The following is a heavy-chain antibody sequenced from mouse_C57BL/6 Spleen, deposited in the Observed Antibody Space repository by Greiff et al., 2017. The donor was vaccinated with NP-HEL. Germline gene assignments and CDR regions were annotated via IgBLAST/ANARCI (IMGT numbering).Heavy chain of an antibody. J-gene: IGHJ4*01. V-gene: IGHV1-80*01. CDR2: IYPGDGDT. Sequence: VKLMESGAELVKPGASVKISCKASGYAFSSYWMNWVKQRPGKGLEWIGQIYPGDGDTNYNGKFKGKATLTADKSSSTAYMQLSSLTSEDSAVYFCANSGYYYGSSYAMDYWGQGTSVTVSS. CDR1: GYAFSSYW. CDR3: ANSGYYYGSSYAMDY. D-gene: IGHD1-1*01.